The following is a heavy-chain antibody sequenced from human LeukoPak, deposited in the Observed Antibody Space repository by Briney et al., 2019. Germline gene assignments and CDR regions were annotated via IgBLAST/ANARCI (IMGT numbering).Heavy chain of an antibody. CDR2: ISHSGST. CDR1: GGSFSGYY. V-gene: IGHV4-34*01. Sequence: SETLSLTCAVYGGSFSGYYWSWIRQPPGKGLEWIGEISHSGSTNYNPSLKSRVTISVDTSKNQFSLKLSSVTAADTAMYYCARGPGQWLVLDYWGQGTLVTVSS. D-gene: IGHD6-19*01. J-gene: IGHJ4*02. CDR3: ARGPGQWLVLDY.